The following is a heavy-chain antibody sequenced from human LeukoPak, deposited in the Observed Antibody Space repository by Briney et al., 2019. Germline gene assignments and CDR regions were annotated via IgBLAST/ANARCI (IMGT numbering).Heavy chain of an antibody. Sequence: PGGSLRLSCAASGFTFSSYGMHWVRQAPGKGLEWVAVISYDGSNKYYADSVKGRFTISRDNSKNTLYLQMNSLRAEDTAVYYCAKDQWDIVVVPAASSYYGMDVWGQGTTVAVSS. CDR1: GFTFSSYG. J-gene: IGHJ6*02. V-gene: IGHV3-30*18. CDR3: AKDQWDIVVVPAASSYYGMDV. D-gene: IGHD2-2*01. CDR2: ISYDGSNK.